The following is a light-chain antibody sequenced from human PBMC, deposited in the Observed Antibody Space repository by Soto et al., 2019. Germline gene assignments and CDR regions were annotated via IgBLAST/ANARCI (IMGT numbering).Light chain of an antibody. V-gene: IGKV1-5*03. CDR2: KAS. J-gene: IGKJ1*01. Sequence: DIQMTQSPSTLSGSVGDRVTITCRASQSIDKWLAWYQQRPGKAPKLLMYKASIFKSASSSRFSGGGSGAEVTLTISSLQPDDVATYYCQQYSKYPWTFGQGTKVEI. CDR3: QQYSKYPWT. CDR1: QSIDKW.